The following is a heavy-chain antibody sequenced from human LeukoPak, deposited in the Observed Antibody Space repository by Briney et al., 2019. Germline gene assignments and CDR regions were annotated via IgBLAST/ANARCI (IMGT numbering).Heavy chain of an antibody. Sequence: GGSLRLSCAASGFTVSTHYMSWVRQAPGKGLEWVSAIYSGGSTYYADSVKGRFIISRDNSKNTLYLQMNSLRVEDTAVYYCARDRNAYGYVFRDYWGQGTLVTVSS. J-gene: IGHJ4*02. V-gene: IGHV3-66*01. CDR3: ARDRNAYGYVFRDY. CDR1: GFTVSTHY. D-gene: IGHD5-18*01. CDR2: IYSGGST.